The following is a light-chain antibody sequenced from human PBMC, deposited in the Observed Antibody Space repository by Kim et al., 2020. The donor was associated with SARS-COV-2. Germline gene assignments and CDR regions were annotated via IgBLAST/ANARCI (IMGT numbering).Light chain of an antibody. Sequence: DIVMTQSPDSLALSLGERATINCKSSQRLLNTSNNKKQLGWYQQKPGQLPKLVIYWASTRKSGVPGRFNGSGSGTDFTLTLSSLQAEDVADYYYQQYYTSPSTCDQGTRLEI. CDR2: WAS. J-gene: IGKJ5*01. V-gene: IGKV4-1*01. CDR1: QRLLNTSNNKKQ. CDR3: QQYYTSPST.